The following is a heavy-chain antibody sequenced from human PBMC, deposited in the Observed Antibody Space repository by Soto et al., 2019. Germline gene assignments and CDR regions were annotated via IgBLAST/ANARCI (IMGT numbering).Heavy chain of an antibody. V-gene: IGHV4-34*01. D-gene: IGHD3-9*01. CDR1: GGSLNHHF. Sequence: PSETLSLTCAVYGGSLNHHFWSWIRQPPWKGLEWIGEISHDGSTNYIPSLKSRVSISVDTSRNQFSLKLNSVTAADTAMYYCARASLLTGHADNSSAMDVSGQGTPVTRLL. CDR2: ISHDGST. CDR3: ARASLLTGHADNSSAMDV. J-gene: IGHJ6*02.